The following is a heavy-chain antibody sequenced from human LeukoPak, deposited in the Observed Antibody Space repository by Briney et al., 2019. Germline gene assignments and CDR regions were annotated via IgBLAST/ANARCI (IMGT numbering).Heavy chain of an antibody. V-gene: IGHV4-39*01. CDR1: GGSISSSSYS. CDR3: ARRITFGGVIVNDY. CDR2: IYYSGST. J-gene: IGHJ4*02. D-gene: IGHD3-16*02. Sequence: SETLSLTCTVSGGSISSSSYSWGWLRQPPGKGLEWIGSIYYSGSTYYNPSLKSRVTISVDTSKNQFSLKLSSVTAADTAVYYCARRITFGGVIVNDYWGQGTLVTVSS.